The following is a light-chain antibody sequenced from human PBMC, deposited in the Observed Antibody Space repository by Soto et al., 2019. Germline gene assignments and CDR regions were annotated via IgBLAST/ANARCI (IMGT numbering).Light chain of an antibody. Sequence: QSVLTQPPSVSGVPGQRVTISCTGNNSNLGAGYDVHWYQQLPGAAPKLVVFGNRNRPSGVPERFSGSKSGTSASLAITGLQAEDEADYYCQAYDYSLTAVVFGGGTKVTVL. CDR3: QAYDYSLTAVV. J-gene: IGLJ3*02. CDR2: GNR. V-gene: IGLV1-40*01. CDR1: NSNLGAGYD.